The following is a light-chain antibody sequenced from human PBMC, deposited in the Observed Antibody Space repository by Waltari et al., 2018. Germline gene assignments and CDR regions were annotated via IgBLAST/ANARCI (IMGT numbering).Light chain of an antibody. CDR1: QSVPGSH. J-gene: IGKJ4*01. V-gene: IGKV3-20*01. CDR2: RAA. Sequence: EIVLTQTPGILSLSPGESATLSCRASQSVPGSHLAWYQQNLGQAPRLLIHRAAGRATGIPDRFSGSGSGTDFTLTISRLEPEDFAVYYCQQYGSAPDTFGGGTKVEIK. CDR3: QQYGSAPDT.